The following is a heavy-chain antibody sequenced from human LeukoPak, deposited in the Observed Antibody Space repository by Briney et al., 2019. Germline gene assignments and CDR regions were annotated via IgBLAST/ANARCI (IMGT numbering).Heavy chain of an antibody. D-gene: IGHD3-22*01. CDR1: GFTFSSYG. CDR3: AKPLIPEYYYVSSGYYPGAFDI. J-gene: IGHJ3*02. CDR2: IRYDGSNK. V-gene: IGHV3-30*02. Sequence: GGSLRLSCAASGFTFSSYGMHWVRQAPGKGLEWAAFIRYDGSNKYYADSVKGRFTISRDNSKNTLYLQMNSLRAEDTAVYYCAKPLIPEYYYVSSGYYPGAFDIWRPGTMVTVSS.